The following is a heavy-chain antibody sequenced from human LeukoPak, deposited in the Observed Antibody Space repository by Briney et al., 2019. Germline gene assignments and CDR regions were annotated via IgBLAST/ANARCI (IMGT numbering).Heavy chain of an antibody. Sequence: SETLSLTCTVSGVSISSGSYYWSWIRQPAGKGLEWIVRIYTSGSTNYNPSLKSRVTISVDTSKNQFSLKLSSVTAADTAVYYCARGALGNTAMAPFDYWGQGTLVTVSS. CDR1: GVSISSGSYY. V-gene: IGHV4-61*02. CDR3: ARGALGNTAMAPFDY. CDR2: IYTSGST. D-gene: IGHD5-18*01. J-gene: IGHJ4*02.